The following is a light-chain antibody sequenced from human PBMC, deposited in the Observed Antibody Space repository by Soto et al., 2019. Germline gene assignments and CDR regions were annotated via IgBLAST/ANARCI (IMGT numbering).Light chain of an antibody. V-gene: IGKV1-39*01. CDR1: QSISSY. Sequence: EIQMTQYPSSLSASVGDRFTITCMASQSISSYLNWYQQKPGKAPKLLIYAASSLQSGVPSRFSGSGSGTDFTLTISSLQPEDFATYYCQQSYSTSITVGQGTRLEIK. CDR2: AAS. CDR3: QQSYSTSIT. J-gene: IGKJ5*01.